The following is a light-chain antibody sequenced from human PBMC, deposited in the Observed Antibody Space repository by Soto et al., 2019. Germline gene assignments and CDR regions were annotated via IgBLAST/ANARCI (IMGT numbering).Light chain of an antibody. CDR1: QSVGTT. CDR3: QPYNNWPLT. Sequence: EIVLAQSPGTLSLSPGERATLSCRASQSVGTTLAWYQQKPGQAPRLLIFGASTRVTGVPARFSGSGSGTEFTLSISSLQSDDFVVYYCQPYNNWPLTFGGGTKVDIK. V-gene: IGKV3-15*01. CDR2: GAS. J-gene: IGKJ4*01.